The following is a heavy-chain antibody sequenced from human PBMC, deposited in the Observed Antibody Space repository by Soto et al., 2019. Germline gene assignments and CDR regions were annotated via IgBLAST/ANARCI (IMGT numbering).Heavy chain of an antibody. D-gene: IGHD3-9*01. Sequence: QVQLLESGGGVVQPGTSLRLSCEASGFSFRNHAMHWVRQAPGKGLEWVAGISYDGTNKYYGDSVKGRFTISRDSSKNTLDLQVNSLRDDDTAVYYCARDRGGGLRDHDWLFFDYWGQGTLVTVSS. V-gene: IGHV3-30-3*01. CDR3: ARDRGGGLRDHDWLFFDY. CDR2: ISYDGTNK. CDR1: GFSFRNHA. J-gene: IGHJ4*02.